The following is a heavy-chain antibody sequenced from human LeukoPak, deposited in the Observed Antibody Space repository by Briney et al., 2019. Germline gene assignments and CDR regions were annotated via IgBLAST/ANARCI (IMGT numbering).Heavy chain of an antibody. CDR1: GFTVRSFY. J-gene: IGHJ4*02. CDR2: IYNDGRT. Sequence: GGSLRLSCAASGFTVRSFYMSWVRQAPGKGLEWVSVIYNDGRTFYADSVKGRFTISRDDSKNTLSLQMNSLRADDTAVYYCARGTGEVTAGYYWGQGTLVTVSS. D-gene: IGHD2-21*02. V-gene: IGHV3-53*01. CDR3: ARGTGEVTAGYY.